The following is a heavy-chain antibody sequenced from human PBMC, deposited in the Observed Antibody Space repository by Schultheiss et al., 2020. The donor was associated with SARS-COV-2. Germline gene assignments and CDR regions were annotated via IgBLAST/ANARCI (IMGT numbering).Heavy chain of an antibody. D-gene: IGHD3-16*02. Sequence: GGSLRLSCAASGFTFSSYSMNWVRQTPGKGLEWVAVISYDGSNKYYADSVKGRFTISRDNSKNTLYLQMNSLRAEDTAVYYCAKARVTITFGGVIVPFDYWGQGTLVTVSS. CDR2: ISYDGSNK. CDR3: AKARVTITFGGVIVPFDY. CDR1: GFTFSSYS. J-gene: IGHJ4*02. V-gene: IGHV3-30*18.